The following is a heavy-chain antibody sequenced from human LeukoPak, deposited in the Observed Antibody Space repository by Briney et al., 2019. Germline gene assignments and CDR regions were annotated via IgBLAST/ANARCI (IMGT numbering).Heavy chain of an antibody. CDR2: IYPGDSDT. J-gene: IGHJ5*02. D-gene: IGHD6-13*01. CDR1: GYSFTSYW. Sequence: GESLKISRQGSGYSFTSYWIGWVRQMPGKGLEWMGIIYPGDSDTRYSPSFQGQVTISADKSISTAYLQWSSLKASDTAMYYCARHVYSSSWYVSNWFDPWGQGTLVTVSS. CDR3: ARHVYSSSWYVSNWFDP. V-gene: IGHV5-51*01.